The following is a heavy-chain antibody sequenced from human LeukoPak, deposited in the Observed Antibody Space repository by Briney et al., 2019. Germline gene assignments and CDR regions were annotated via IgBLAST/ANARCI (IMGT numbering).Heavy chain of an antibody. J-gene: IGHJ4*02. CDR3: ARDLLYYDSSGYYWIPF. CDR2: ISPSGDIT. D-gene: IGHD3-22*01. CDR1: GFIFSSHG. Sequence: PGGSLRLSCAASGFIFSSHGMNWVRQAPGKGLEWVSGISPSGDITYYADSVKGRFTISRDNAENSLYLQMNSLRAEDTAVYYCARDLLYYDSSGYYWIPFWGQGTLVTVSS. V-gene: IGHV3-23*01.